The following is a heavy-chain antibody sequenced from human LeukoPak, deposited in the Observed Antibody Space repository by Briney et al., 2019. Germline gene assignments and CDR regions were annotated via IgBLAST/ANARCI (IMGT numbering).Heavy chain of an antibody. V-gene: IGHV4-4*07. CDR3: ARTIAAADAFDI. J-gene: IGHJ3*02. D-gene: IGHD6-13*01. CDR2: IYTSGST. Sequence: PSETLSLTCTVSGGSLSGYYWSWIRQPAGKGLEWIGRIYTSGSTNYNPSLKSRVTMSVDTSKNQFSQKLSSVTAADTAVYYCARTIAAADAFDIWGQGTMVTVSS. CDR1: GGSLSGYY.